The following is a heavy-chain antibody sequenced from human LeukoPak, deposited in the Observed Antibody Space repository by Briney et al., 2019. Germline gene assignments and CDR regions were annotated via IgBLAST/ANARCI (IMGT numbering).Heavy chain of an antibody. CDR1: GGSISSSYY. J-gene: IGHJ4*02. CDR2: ISYSGSA. D-gene: IGHD3-10*01. V-gene: IGHV4-39*07. Sequence: PSETLSLTCNVSGGSISSSYYWGWIRQPPGQGPEWIGSISYSGSAYYNPSLKSRLTISVDTSKNQFSLKLSSVTAADTAVYYCARMHGSGSYDLDYWGQGTLVTVSS. CDR3: ARMHGSGSYDLDY.